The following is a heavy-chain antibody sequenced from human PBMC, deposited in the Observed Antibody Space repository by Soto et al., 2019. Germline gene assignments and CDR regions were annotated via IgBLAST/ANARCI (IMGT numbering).Heavy chain of an antibody. CDR2: ISGSGGST. J-gene: IGHJ6*02. D-gene: IGHD3-22*01. V-gene: IGHV3-23*01. Sequence: EVQLLESGGGLVQPGGSLRLSCAASGFTFSSYAMSWVRQAPGKGLEWVSAISGSGGSTYYADSVKGRFPISRDNSKNTLYLQMNSLRAEDTAVYYCAANRGYNSYYGMDVWGPGTTVTVSS. CDR1: GFTFSSYA. CDR3: AANRGYNSYYGMDV.